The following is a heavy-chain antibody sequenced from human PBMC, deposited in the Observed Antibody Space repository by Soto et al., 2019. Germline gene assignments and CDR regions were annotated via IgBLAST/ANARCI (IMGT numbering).Heavy chain of an antibody. V-gene: IGHV4-31*03. J-gene: IGHJ6*02. CDR2: IYYNGST. CDR3: ARVRGSGSYYRYYYYGMDV. CDR1: GGSISSGGYY. Sequence: PSETLSLTCTVSGGSISSGGYYWSWIRQHPGKGLEWIGYIYYNGSTYYNPSLKSRVTISVDTSKNQFSLKLSSVTAADTAVYYCARVRGSGSYYRYYYYGMDVWGQGTTVTVSS. D-gene: IGHD3-10*01.